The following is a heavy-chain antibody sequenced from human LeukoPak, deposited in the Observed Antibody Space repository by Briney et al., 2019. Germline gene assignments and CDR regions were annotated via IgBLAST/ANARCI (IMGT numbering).Heavy chain of an antibody. V-gene: IGHV3-53*05. CDR3: ARVVGGSYYSANCFDY. D-gene: IGHD1-26*01. J-gene: IGHJ4*02. CDR1: GFTVINYY. CDR2: IYGGGGT. Sequence: GGSLRLSCAASGFTVINYYMSWVRQAPGKGLEWVAVIYGGGGTYYTDSVKGRFTISRDNTKNTLYLQMNSLRAEDTAVYYCARVVGGSYYSANCFDYWGQGTLVTVSS.